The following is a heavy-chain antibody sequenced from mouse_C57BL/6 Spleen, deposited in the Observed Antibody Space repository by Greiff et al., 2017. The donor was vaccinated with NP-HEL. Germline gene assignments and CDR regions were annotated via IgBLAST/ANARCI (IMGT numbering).Heavy chain of an antibody. J-gene: IGHJ3*01. CDR1: GFTFSSYA. CDR2: ISSGGDYI. V-gene: IGHV5-9-1*02. Sequence: EVQVVESGEGLVKPGGSLKLSCAASGFTFSSYAMSWVRQTPEKRLEWVAYISSGGDYIYYADTVKGRFTISRDNARNTLYLQMSSLKSEDTAMYYCTRDVYSNYPFAYWGQGTLVTVSA. D-gene: IGHD2-5*01. CDR3: TRDVYSNYPFAY.